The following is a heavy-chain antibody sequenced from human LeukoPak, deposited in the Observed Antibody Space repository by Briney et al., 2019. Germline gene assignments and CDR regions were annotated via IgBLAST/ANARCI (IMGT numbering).Heavy chain of an antibody. CDR1: GFTFSSYA. CDR2: ISNSGAST. J-gene: IGHJ4*02. D-gene: IGHD3-10*01. V-gene: IGHV3-23*01. CDR3: AKDFGDLNDY. Sequence: GGSLRLSCAASGFTFSSYAMTWVRQAPGEGLEWVSAISNSGASTYYADSVKGRFTISRDNSKSTLYLQMNSLRAEDTALYYCAKDFGDLNDYWGQGTQVTVSS.